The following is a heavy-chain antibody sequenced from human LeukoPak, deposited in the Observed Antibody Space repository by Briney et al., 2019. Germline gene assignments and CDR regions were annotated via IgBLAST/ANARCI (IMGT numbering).Heavy chain of an antibody. CDR1: GYTFTGYY. Sequence: GASVKVSCKASGYTFTGYYMHWVRQAPGQGLEWMGWINPNSGGTNYAQKFQGRVTMTRDTSISTAYMELSRLRSDDTAVYYCASARVPAATPNPSAFDYWGQGTLVTVSS. CDR2: INPNSGGT. J-gene: IGHJ4*02. D-gene: IGHD2-2*01. V-gene: IGHV1-2*02. CDR3: ASARVPAATPNPSAFDY.